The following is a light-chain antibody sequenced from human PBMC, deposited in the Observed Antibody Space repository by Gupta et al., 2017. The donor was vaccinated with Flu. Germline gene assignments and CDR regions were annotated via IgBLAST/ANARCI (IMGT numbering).Light chain of an antibody. J-gene: IGLJ2*01. V-gene: IGLV3-19*01. CDR2: AKN. CDR3: DSRDSTDNNQEV. Sequence: SSELTQDHAMSVALGQTVRITCQGDSLRNSYASWYQQKPGQAPGLVIYAKNIRPSGSPDRFSGSSSGNTAALTITGAQAEEEADYYSDSRDSTDNNQEVFGGGTKLTAL. CDR1: SLRNSY.